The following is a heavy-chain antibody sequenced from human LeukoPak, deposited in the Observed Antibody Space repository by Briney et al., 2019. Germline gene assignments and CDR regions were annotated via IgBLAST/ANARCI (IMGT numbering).Heavy chain of an antibody. CDR3: ASAYDSSGYYYGTDAFDI. J-gene: IGHJ3*02. V-gene: IGHV4-59*08. D-gene: IGHD3-22*01. CDR2: IYYSGST. Sequence: PSETLSLTCTVSGGSISSYYWSWIRQPPGKGLEWIGYIYYSGSTNYNPSLKSRVTISVDTSKNQFSLKLSSVTAADTAVYYCASAYDSSGYYYGTDAFDIWGQGTMVTVSS. CDR1: GGSISSYY.